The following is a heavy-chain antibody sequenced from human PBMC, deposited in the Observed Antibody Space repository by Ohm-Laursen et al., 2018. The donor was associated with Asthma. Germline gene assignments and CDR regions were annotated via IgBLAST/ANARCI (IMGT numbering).Heavy chain of an antibody. D-gene: IGHD4-17*01. J-gene: IGHJ5*02. CDR3: ARDLPTVSTYDLTPLYNWFGP. Sequence: VASVKVSCKASGGTFSSYAISWVRQAPGQGLEWMGGIIPIFGTANYAQKFQGRVTITADESTSTAYMELSSLRSEDTAVYYCARDLPTVSTYDLTPLYNWFGPWGQGTLVTVSS. CDR1: GGTFSSYA. V-gene: IGHV1-69*13. CDR2: IIPIFGTA.